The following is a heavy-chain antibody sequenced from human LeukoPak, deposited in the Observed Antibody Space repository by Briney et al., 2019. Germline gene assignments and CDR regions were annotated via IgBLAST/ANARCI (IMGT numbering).Heavy chain of an antibody. Sequence: SGGSLRLSCAASGFSFKSYAMNWVRQAPGKGLEWVSSISESGDSTHYADSVKGRFTISRDNSLNTLYLQMNGLTAEDTAVYYCAKVATNRYSSGWSDYWGQGTLVTVSS. CDR2: ISESGDST. CDR1: GFSFKSYA. CDR3: AKVATNRYSSGWSDY. V-gene: IGHV3-23*01. J-gene: IGHJ4*02. D-gene: IGHD6-19*01.